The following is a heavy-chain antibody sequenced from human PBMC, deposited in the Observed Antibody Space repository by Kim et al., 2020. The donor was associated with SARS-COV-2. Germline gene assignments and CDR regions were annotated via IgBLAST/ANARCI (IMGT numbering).Heavy chain of an antibody. J-gene: IGHJ4*02. Sequence: ASVKVSCKVSGYTLTELSMHWVRQAPGKGLEWMGGFDPEDGETIYAQKFQGRVTMTEDTSTDTAYMELSSLRSEDTAVYYCATGLPVWFGDITTPFDYWGQGTLVTVSS. CDR3: ATGLPVWFGDITTPFDY. CDR1: GYTLTELS. V-gene: IGHV1-24*01. CDR2: FDPEDGET. D-gene: IGHD3-10*01.